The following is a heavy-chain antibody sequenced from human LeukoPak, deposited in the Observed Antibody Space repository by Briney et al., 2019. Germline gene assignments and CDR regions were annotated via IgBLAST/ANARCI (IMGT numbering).Heavy chain of an antibody. CDR1: GFTFSSYA. CDR3: AKYRITMIVVGGAFDI. D-gene: IGHD3-22*01. Sequence: PGGSLRLSCAASGFTFSSYAMSWVRQAPGKGLEWVSAISGSGGSTYYADSVKGRFTISRDNSKNTLYLQMNSLRAEDTPVYYCAKYRITMIVVGGAFDIWGQGTMVTVSS. V-gene: IGHV3-23*01. J-gene: IGHJ3*02. CDR2: ISGSGGST.